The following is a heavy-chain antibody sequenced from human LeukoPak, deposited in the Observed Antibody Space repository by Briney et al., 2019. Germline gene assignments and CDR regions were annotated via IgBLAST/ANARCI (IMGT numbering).Heavy chain of an antibody. V-gene: IGHV3-64*04. J-gene: IGHJ4*02. Sequence: GGSLRLSCSASGFTFSSYAMHWVRQAPGKGLEYVSAISSNGGTTYYADSVKGRFTISRDNSKNTPFLQFNSLRADDTAVYYCAKGRGTTVTAAANYWGQGTLVTVSS. CDR2: ISSNGGTT. D-gene: IGHD4-17*01. CDR1: GFTFSSYA. CDR3: AKGRGTTVTAAANY.